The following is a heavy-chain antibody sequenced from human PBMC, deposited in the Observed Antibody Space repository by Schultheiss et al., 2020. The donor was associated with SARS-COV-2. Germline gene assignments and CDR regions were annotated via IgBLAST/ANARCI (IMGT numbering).Heavy chain of an antibody. CDR1: GDSITSHY. CDR2: IYYSGST. Sequence: SETLSLTCTVSGDSITSHYWSWFRQPPGKGLEWIGYIYYSGSTNYNPSLKSRVITSVDTSKNQFSLKLSSVTAADTAVYYCAGSGYRYGARWWGQGTLVTVSS. V-gene: IGHV4-59*11. J-gene: IGHJ4*02. D-gene: IGHD5-18*01. CDR3: AGSGYRYGARW.